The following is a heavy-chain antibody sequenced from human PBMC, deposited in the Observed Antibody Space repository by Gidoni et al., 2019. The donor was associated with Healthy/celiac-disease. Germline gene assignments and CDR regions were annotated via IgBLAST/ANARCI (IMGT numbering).Heavy chain of an antibody. D-gene: IGHD1-26*01. CDR1: GFTFSSYA. CDR3: AKIVGATPGDY. J-gene: IGHJ4*02. V-gene: IGHV3-23*04. Sequence: EVQLVESGGGLVQPGWSLRLSCAASGFTFSSYAMSWVRQAPGKGLEWVSAISGRGGGTYYADSVKGRLTISRDNSKNTLYLQMNSLRAEDTAVYYCAKIVGATPGDYWGQGTLVTVSS. CDR2: ISGRGGGT.